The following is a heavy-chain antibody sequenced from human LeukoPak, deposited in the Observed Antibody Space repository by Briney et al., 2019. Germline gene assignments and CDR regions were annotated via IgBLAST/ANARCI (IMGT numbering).Heavy chain of an antibody. Sequence: EASVKVSCKASGGTFSSYAISWVRQAPGQGLEWMGGIIPIFGTANYAQKFQGRVTITADESTSTAYMELSSLRSEDTAVYYCARDYGDYAPYDAFDIWGQGTMVTVSS. D-gene: IGHD4-17*01. CDR3: ARDYGDYAPYDAFDI. J-gene: IGHJ3*02. CDR2: IIPIFGTA. CDR1: GGTFSSYA. V-gene: IGHV1-69*13.